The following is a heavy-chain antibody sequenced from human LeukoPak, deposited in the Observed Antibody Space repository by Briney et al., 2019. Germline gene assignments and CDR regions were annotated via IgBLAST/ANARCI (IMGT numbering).Heavy chain of an antibody. CDR2: IRGDGATI. CDR1: GFTFSSHA. V-gene: IGHV3-23*01. Sequence: GGSLRLSCAASGFTFSSHAMTWVRQAPGRGLEWVSAIRGDGATIFYADSVKGRITVSRDNSKNTLYLQMNGLSAEDTAVYYCARDQFGDYFRGADYWGQGTLVTVSS. CDR3: ARDQFGDYFRGADY. D-gene: IGHD3-22*01. J-gene: IGHJ4*02.